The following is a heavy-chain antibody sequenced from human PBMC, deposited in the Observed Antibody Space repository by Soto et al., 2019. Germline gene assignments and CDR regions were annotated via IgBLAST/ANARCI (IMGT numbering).Heavy chain of an antibody. J-gene: IGHJ6*03. CDR3: ASSAAAGTLYFDYYYYMDV. D-gene: IGHD6-13*01. CDR1: GGTFSSYT. V-gene: IGHV1-69*02. CDR2: IIPILGIA. Sequence: SVKVYCKASGGTFSSYTISWVRQAPGQGLEWMGRIIPILGIANYAQKFQGRVTITADKSTSTAYMELSSLRSEDTAVYYCASSAAAGTLYFDYYYYMDVWGKGTTVTAP.